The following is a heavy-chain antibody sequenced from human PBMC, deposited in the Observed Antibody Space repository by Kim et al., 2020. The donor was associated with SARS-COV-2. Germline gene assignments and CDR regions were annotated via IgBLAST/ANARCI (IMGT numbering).Heavy chain of an antibody. CDR1: GFTFSNYA. J-gene: IGHJ6*02. D-gene: IGHD3-9*01. CDR2: ISYDGTNK. Sequence: GGSLRLSCAASGFTFSNYAIHWVRQAPGKGLEWVAFISYDGTNKYYADSVKGRFTISRDNSKNTLYLQMNSLRAEDTALYYCVRGPYHIYTLYHYYGMDVWGQGTTVIVSS. V-gene: IGHV3-30*04. CDR3: VRGPYHIYTLYHYYGMDV.